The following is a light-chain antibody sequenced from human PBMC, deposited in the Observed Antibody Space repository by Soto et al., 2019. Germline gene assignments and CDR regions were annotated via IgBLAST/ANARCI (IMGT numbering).Light chain of an antibody. CDR1: QTISSW. CDR2: KAS. CDR3: QQYQAYPLT. J-gene: IGKJ4*01. Sequence: DIQMTQSPSTLSGSVGDRVTITCRASQTISSWLAWYQQKPGKAPKLLIYKASSLERGVPSRFSGSGSATEFTLTISSLQPDDFAIYYCQQYQAYPLTFGGGTKV. V-gene: IGKV1-5*03.